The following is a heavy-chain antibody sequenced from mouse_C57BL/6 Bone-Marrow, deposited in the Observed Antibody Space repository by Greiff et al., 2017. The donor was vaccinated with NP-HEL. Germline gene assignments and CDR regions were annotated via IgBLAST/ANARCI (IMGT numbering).Heavy chain of an antibody. CDR3: ARHGDYFGSSYGYFDV. J-gene: IGHJ1*03. V-gene: IGHV1-62-2*01. D-gene: IGHD1-1*01. CDR2: FYPGSGSI. Sequence: VQLQESGAELVKPGASVKLSCKASGYTFTEYTIHWVKQRSGQGLEWIGWFYPGSGSIKYNEKFKAKATLTADKSSSTVYMDLSRLTSEDSAVYFCARHGDYFGSSYGYFDVWGTGTTVTVSS. CDR1: GYTFTEYT.